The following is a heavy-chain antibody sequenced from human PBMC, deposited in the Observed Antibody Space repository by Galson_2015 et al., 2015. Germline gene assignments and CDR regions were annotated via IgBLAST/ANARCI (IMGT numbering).Heavy chain of an antibody. Sequence: QYGAEVKKPGESLKISCKASGGNFSSYAISWVRQAPGQGIERMGGIIPIFGTANYAQKFQGRVTINADESTSTAYMELSSLRSGDTAVYYCKMGATKVYWGQGTLVTVSS. CDR2: IIPIFGTA. V-gene: IGHV1-69*01. CDR1: GGNFSSYA. D-gene: IGHD1-26*01. CDR3: KMGATKVY. J-gene: IGHJ4*02.